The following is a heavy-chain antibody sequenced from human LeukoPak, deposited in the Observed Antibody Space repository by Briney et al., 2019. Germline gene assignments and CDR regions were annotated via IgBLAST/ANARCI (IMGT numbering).Heavy chain of an antibody. J-gene: IGHJ4*02. D-gene: IGHD3-3*01. CDR1: XYTFTGYY. V-gene: IGHV1-2*02. CDR2: INPNSGGT. Sequence: SVNVSCXGXXYTFTGYYMHWVRQAPGQGLEGMGWINPNSGGTKYAQKVQGRGTITRDTSISTAYMELSRLRSDDTAVYYCARGRRLYYDFWSGYGDVFDYWGQGTLVTVSS. CDR3: ARGRRLYYDFWSGYGDVFDY.